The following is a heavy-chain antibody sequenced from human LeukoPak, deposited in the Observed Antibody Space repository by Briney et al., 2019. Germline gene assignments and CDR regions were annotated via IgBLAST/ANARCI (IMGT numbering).Heavy chain of an antibody. CDR3: AIHPPYSGSYYDY. J-gene: IGHJ4*02. CDR1: GYTFTSYD. V-gene: IGHV1-8*01. D-gene: IGHD1-26*01. CDR2: MNPNIGNT. Sequence: ASVKVSCKASGYTFTSYDINWVRQATGQGLEWMGWMNPNIGNTGYAQKFQGRVTMTRNTSISTAYMELSSLRSEDTAVYYCAIHPPYSGSYYDYWGQGTLVTVSS.